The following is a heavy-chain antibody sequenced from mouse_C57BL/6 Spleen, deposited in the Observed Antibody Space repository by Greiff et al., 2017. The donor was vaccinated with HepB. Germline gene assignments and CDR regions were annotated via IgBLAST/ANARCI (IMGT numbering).Heavy chain of an antibody. D-gene: IGHD3-2*02. Sequence: EVKVEESGEGLVKPGGSLKLSCAASGFTFSSYAMSWVRQTPEKRLEWVAYISSGGDYIYYADTVKGRFTISRDNARNTLYLRMSSLKSEDTAMYYCTRGSSNYYAMDYWGQGTSVTVSS. CDR1: GFTFSSYA. J-gene: IGHJ4*01. V-gene: IGHV5-9-1*02. CDR3: TRGSSNYYAMDY. CDR2: ISSGGDYI.